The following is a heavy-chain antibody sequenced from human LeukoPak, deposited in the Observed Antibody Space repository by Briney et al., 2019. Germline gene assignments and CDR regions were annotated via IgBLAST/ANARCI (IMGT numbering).Heavy chain of an antibody. V-gene: IGHV1-18*01. Sequence: GASVKVSCKASGYTFTSYGISWVRQAPGQGLEWMGWISAYNGNTNYAQKLQGRVTMTTDTSTSTAYMELRSLRAEDTAVYYCARGIAVAGTGDAFDIWGQGTMVTVSS. CDR2: ISAYNGNT. D-gene: IGHD6-19*01. CDR1: GYTFTSYG. J-gene: IGHJ3*02. CDR3: ARGIAVAGTGDAFDI.